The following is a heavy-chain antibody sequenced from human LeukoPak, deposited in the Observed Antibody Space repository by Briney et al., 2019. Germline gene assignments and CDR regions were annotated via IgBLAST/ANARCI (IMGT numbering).Heavy chain of an antibody. CDR1: GFTSSTYA. D-gene: IGHD3-10*01. V-gene: IGHV3-43*02. J-gene: IGHJ6*01. Sequence: PGGSLRLSCAASGFTSSTYAMTWVRQAPGKGLEGVSLISGDGGSTYYADAVKGRFTISRDNSKNSLYQQMNSLRTEDTALYYCAKDGGYYGSGSLYYYYGMDVWGQGTTVTVSS. CDR3: AKDGGYYGSGSLYYYYGMDV. CDR2: ISGDGGST.